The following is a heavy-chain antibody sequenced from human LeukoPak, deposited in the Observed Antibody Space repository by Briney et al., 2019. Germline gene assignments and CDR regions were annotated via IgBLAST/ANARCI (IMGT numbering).Heavy chain of an antibody. V-gene: IGHV4-4*07. CDR3: ARDPGNYYDSSGYYGLNWFDP. CDR2: IYSSGST. CDR1: GGSISSYY. Sequence: SETLSLTCTVSGGSISSYYWSWIRQPAGKGLEWIGRIYSSGSTNYNPSLKSRVTISVDTSKNQFSLKLSSVTAADTAVYYCARDPGNYYDSSGYYGLNWFDPWGQGTLVTVSS. J-gene: IGHJ5*02. D-gene: IGHD3-22*01.